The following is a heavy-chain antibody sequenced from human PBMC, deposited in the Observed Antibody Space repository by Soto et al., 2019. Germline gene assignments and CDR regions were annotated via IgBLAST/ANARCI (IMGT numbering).Heavy chain of an antibody. D-gene: IGHD3-22*01. CDR3: VRDTYFSDTSGYSRCLDY. CDR2: SRDKPQGYST. J-gene: IGHJ4*02. Sequence: GGSLRLSCAASGFTLSDHYIDWVRQAPGKGLEWVGRSRDKPQGYSTAYAASVKGSFTTSRDESKNSPYLQMNSLKTEDTAGYYCVRDTYFSDTSGYSRCLDYWGQGTLVTVSS. V-gene: IGHV3-72*01. CDR1: GFTLSDHY.